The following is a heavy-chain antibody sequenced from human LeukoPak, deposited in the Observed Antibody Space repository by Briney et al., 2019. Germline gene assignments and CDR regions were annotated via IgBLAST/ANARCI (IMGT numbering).Heavy chain of an antibody. J-gene: IGHJ5*02. CDR1: GYTFTSYG. Sequence: ASVKVSCKASGYTFTSYGISWVRQAPGQGLEWMGWISAYNGNTNYAQKLQGRVTMTTDTATSTAYMELRSLRSDDTAVYYCAREAYACSGYYSGNWFDPWGQGTLVTVSS. V-gene: IGHV1-18*01. CDR3: AREAYACSGYYSGNWFDP. D-gene: IGHD3-22*01. CDR2: ISAYNGNT.